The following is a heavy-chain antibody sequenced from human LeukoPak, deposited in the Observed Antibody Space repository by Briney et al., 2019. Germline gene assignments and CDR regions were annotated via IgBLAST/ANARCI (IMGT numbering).Heavy chain of an antibody. D-gene: IGHD4-23*01. V-gene: IGHV4-59*11. CDR2: IYYSGST. CDR1: GFTFSAHI. J-gene: IGHJ2*01. Sequence: PGGSLRLSCTAYGFTFSAHIMNWVRQARGKGLEWIGYIYYSGSTNYNPSLKSRVTISVDTSKNQFSLNLSSVNAADTAVYYCARDKPGRTVVTRNYWYFDLWGRGTLVTVSS. CDR3: ARDKPGRTVVTRNYWYFDL.